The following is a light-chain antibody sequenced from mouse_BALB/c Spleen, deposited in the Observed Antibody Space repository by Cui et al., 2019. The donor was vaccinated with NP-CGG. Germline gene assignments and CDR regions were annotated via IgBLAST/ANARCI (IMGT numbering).Light chain of an antibody. J-gene: IGLJ1*01. Sequence: QAVVPQESALTTSPGETVTLTCRSSTGAITTSNYANWVQEKPDHLFTGLIGGTNNRAPGVPARFSGSLIGDKAALTITGAQTEDEAIYFCALWYSNHWVSGGGTKLTVL. CDR3: ALWYSNHWV. V-gene: IGLV1*01. CDR1: TGAITTSNY. CDR2: GTN.